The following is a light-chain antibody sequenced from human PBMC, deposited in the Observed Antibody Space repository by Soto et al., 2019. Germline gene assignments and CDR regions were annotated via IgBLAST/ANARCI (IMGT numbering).Light chain of an antibody. J-gene: IGKJ4*01. CDR2: LGS. V-gene: IGKV2-28*01. Sequence: EIVLTQSPLSLPVTPGEPASISCRSSRNILHSNGYYYLDWYLQKPGQSPQLLIYLGSNRASGVPDRFSGSGSGTDFTLTISRVEAEDLGVYFCAQGLATPFTFGGGTKVEIK. CDR3: AQGLATPFT. CDR1: RNILHSNGYYY.